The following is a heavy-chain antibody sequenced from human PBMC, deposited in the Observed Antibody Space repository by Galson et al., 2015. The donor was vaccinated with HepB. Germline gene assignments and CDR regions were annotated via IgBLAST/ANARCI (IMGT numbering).Heavy chain of an antibody. D-gene: IGHD2-2*01. CDR1: GFTFSSYS. J-gene: IGHJ2*01. Sequence: SLRLSCAASGFTFSSYSMNWVRQAPGKGLEWVSSISSSSSYIYYADSVKGRFTISRDNAKNSLYLQMNSLRAEDTAVYYCAGGIVVVPAAVGWYFDLWGRGTLVTVSS. CDR2: ISSSSSYI. V-gene: IGHV3-21*01. CDR3: AGGIVVVPAAVGWYFDL.